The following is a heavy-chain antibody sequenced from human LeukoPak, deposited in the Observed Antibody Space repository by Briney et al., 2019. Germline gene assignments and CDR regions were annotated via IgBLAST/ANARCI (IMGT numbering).Heavy chain of an antibody. Sequence: SVTVSCKASGFTFTSSAMQWVRQARGQRLEWIGWIVVGSGNTNYAQKFQERVTITRDMSTSTAYMELSSLRSEDTAVYYCAAGTPNIVAHDAFDIWGQGTMVTVSS. V-gene: IGHV1-58*02. D-gene: IGHD5-12*01. CDR2: IVVGSGNT. J-gene: IGHJ3*02. CDR1: GFTFTSSA. CDR3: AAGTPNIVAHDAFDI.